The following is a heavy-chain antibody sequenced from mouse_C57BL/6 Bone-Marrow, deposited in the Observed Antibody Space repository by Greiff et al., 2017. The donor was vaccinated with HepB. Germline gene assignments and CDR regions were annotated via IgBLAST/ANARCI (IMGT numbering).Heavy chain of an antibody. Sequence: QVQLKQPGAELVKPGASVKLSCKASGYTFTSYWMQWVKQRPGQGLEWIGETDPSDSYTNYNQKFKGKATLTVDTSSSTAYMQLSSLTSEDSAVYYCARRALVAMDYWGQGTSVTVSS. J-gene: IGHJ4*01. V-gene: IGHV1-50*01. CDR2: TDPSDSYT. CDR1: GYTFTSYW. CDR3: ARRALVAMDY. D-gene: IGHD1-3*01.